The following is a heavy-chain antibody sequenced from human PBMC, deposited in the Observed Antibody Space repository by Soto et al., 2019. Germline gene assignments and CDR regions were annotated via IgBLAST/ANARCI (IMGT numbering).Heavy chain of an antibody. J-gene: IGHJ5*02. Sequence: PSETLSLTCNVSGGSISSSDYYWNWIRQPPGKGLEWIGYIYYSGSTYYKPSLKSRITISLDTSKNQFSLKLNSVTAADTAVYYCAARFLARRGFDPWGQGTPVTVSS. CDR2: IYYSGST. CDR3: AARFLARRGFDP. V-gene: IGHV4-30-4*01. CDR1: GGSISSSDYY. D-gene: IGHD3-3*01.